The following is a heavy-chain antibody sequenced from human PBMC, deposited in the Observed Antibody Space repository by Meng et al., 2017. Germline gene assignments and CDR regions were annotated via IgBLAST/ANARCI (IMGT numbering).Heavy chain of an antibody. CDR3: ARDLDHYFDY. CDR2: IYYSGST. J-gene: IGHJ4*02. CDR1: GGSISSGGYY. Sequence: SETLSLTCTVSGGSISSGGYYWSWIRQHPGKGLEWIGYIYYSGSTYYNPSLKSRVTISVDTSKNQFSLKLSSVTAADTAVYYCARDLDHYFDYWGQGTLVTVFS. V-gene: IGHV4-31*03.